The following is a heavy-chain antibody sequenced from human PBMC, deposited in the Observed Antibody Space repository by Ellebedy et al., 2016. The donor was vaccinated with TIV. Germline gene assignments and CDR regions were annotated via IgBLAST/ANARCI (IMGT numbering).Heavy chain of an antibody. CDR1: GYTFTSYS. Sequence: AASVKVSCKASGYTFTSYSIHSVRHAPGQRMEWMGWINAGNGNTEYSQKFRDRVTFTRDTSASTAYMELSSLRSEDRAVYYCATDRAPDGRNWYFDLWGRGTLVTVSS. CDR2: INAGNGNT. V-gene: IGHV1-3*01. D-gene: IGHD5-24*01. J-gene: IGHJ2*01. CDR3: ATDRAPDGRNWYFDL.